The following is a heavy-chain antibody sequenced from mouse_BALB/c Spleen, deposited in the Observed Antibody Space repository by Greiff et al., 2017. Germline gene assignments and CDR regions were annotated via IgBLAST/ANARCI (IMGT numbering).Heavy chain of an antibody. CDR2: ISTYYGNT. CDR1: GYTFTDYA. J-gene: IGHJ2*01. V-gene: IGHV1-67*01. Sequence: QVQLQQSGPELVRPGVSVKISCKGSGYTFTDYAMHWVKQSHAKSLEWIGVISTYYGNTNYNQKFKGKATMTVDKSSSTAYMELARLTSEDSAIYYCARGGCNYFDYWGQGTTLTVSS. CDR3: ARGGCNYFDY.